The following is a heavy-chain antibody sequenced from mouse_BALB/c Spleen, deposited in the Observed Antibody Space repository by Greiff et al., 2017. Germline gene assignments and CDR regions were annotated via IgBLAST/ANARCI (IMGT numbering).Heavy chain of an antibody. Sequence: VNVVESGPGLVAPSQSLSITCTVSGFSLTGYGVNWVRQPPGKGLEWLGMIWGDGSTDYNSALKSRLSISKDNSKSQVFLKMNSLQTDDTARYYCAREVRLRGGAMDCWGQGTSVTVSS. J-gene: IGHJ4*01. V-gene: IGHV2-6-7*01. CDR2: IWGDGST. CDR1: GFSLTGYG. D-gene: IGHD1-2*01. CDR3: AREVRLRGGAMDC.